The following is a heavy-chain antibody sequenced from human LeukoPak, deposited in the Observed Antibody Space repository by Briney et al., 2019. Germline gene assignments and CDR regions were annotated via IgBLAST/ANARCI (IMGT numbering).Heavy chain of an antibody. CDR2: ISYSGST. D-gene: IGHD3-22*01. Sequence: SETLSLTCTVSGGSISSYYWSWIRQPPGKGLEWIACISYSGSTKYNPSPKSRVTISVDTSKNQLSLKLSSVTAADTAVYYCAREPGFDGSGYLNWFDPWGQGTLVTVST. CDR1: GGSISSYY. CDR3: AREPGFDGSGYLNWFDP. V-gene: IGHV4-59*01. J-gene: IGHJ5*02.